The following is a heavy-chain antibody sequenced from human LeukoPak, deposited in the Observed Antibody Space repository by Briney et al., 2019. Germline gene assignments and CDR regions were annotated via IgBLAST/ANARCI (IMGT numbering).Heavy chain of an antibody. CDR2: INPNGGGT. CDR3: ARGAAAGPYNWFDP. V-gene: IGHV1-2*02. D-gene: IGHD6-13*01. Sequence: ASVKVSCKASGYTFSGYYMQWVRQAPGQGLEWMGWINPNGGGTNYAQKFQDRVTMTRDTSISTAYMELSRLRSDDTAVYYCARGAAAGPYNWFDPWGQGTLVTVSS. CDR1: GYTFSGYY. J-gene: IGHJ5*02.